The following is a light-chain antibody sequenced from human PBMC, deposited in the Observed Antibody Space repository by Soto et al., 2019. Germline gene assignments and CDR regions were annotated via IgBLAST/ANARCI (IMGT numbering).Light chain of an antibody. V-gene: IGLV2-14*01. CDR2: EVS. Sequence: QSALTQPASVSGSPGQSITISCTGSSSDVGGYNYVSWYQQHPDKAPKLMIYEVSNRPSGVSNLFSGSKSGNTASLTISGLQAEDEADYYCSSYTTTKTLVFGGGTKLTVL. J-gene: IGLJ2*01. CDR1: SSDVGGYNY. CDR3: SSYTTTKTLV.